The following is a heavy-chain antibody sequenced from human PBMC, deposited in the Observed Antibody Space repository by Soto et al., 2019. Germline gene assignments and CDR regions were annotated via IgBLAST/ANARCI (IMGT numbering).Heavy chain of an antibody. V-gene: IGHV5-51*01. CDR3: ARRYCSGGSCFDY. CDR2: IYPGDSDT. Sequence: EVQLVQSGAEVKKPGESLKISCQGSGYSFNTYWIGWVRQMPGKGLEWMGIIYPGDSDTRYSPSFQGQVTISADKSINTPSLQWNNLKASDTAMYYCARRYCSGGSCFDYWGQGTLVSVSS. D-gene: IGHD2-15*01. J-gene: IGHJ4*02. CDR1: GYSFNTYW.